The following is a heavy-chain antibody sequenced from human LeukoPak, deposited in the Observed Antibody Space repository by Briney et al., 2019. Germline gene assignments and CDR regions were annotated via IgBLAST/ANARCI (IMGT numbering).Heavy chain of an antibody. D-gene: IGHD6-6*01. CDR1: GGSISSGPYY. J-gene: IGHJ4*02. V-gene: IGHV4-39*07. CDR2: IYYGENT. CDR3: ARGHTAYIAARQEGFDY. Sequence: PSETLSLTCTVSGGSISSGPYYWGWIRQPPGKGLEWIGNIYYGENTYYNPSLKSRVTISVDTSKNQFSLKLTSVTAADTAVYYCARGHTAYIAARQEGFDYWGQGTLVTVSS.